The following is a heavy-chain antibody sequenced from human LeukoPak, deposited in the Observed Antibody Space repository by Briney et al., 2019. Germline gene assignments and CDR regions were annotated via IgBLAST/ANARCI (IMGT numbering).Heavy chain of an antibody. J-gene: IGHJ4*02. CDR3: AKDPYAILTGYRYYFDY. D-gene: IGHD3-9*01. CDR2: ISGSGGST. Sequence: PGGPLRLSCAASGFIFSSYAMSWVRQAPGKGLEWVSAISGSGGSTYYADSVKGRFTISRDNSKRALYLQMNSLTAEDTAVYYCAKDPYAILTGYRYYFDYWGQGTLVTVSS. CDR1: GFIFSSYA. V-gene: IGHV3-23*01.